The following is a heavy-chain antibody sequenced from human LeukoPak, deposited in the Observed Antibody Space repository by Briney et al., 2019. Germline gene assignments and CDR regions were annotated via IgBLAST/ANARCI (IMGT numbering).Heavy chain of an antibody. CDR2: ISGSGGST. Sequence: PGGSLRLSCAASGFTFSSYAMSWVRQAPGKGLEWVSAISGSGGSTYYADSVKGRFTISRDNSKNTLYLQMNSLRAEDTAVYYCAKRGAVYYDSSGYYSDYWGQGTLVTVSS. CDR3: AKRGAVYYDSSGYYSDY. J-gene: IGHJ4*02. D-gene: IGHD3-22*01. CDR1: GFTFSSYA. V-gene: IGHV3-23*01.